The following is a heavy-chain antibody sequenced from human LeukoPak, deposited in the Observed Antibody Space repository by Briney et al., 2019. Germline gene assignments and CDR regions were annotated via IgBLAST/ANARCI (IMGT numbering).Heavy chain of an antibody. CDR1: GFTFGAYA. J-gene: IGHJ4*02. D-gene: IGHD1-26*01. CDR2: ISYDGNNE. Sequence: GGSLRLSCAASGFTFGAYAMHWVRQSPGKGLEGVALISYDGNNEWYADSVKGRFTVSRDNSKNTLYLQMNSLRVEDTAVYYCARGHPHGWELYLDYWGQGTLVTVSS. CDR3: ARGHPHGWELYLDY. V-gene: IGHV3-30*04.